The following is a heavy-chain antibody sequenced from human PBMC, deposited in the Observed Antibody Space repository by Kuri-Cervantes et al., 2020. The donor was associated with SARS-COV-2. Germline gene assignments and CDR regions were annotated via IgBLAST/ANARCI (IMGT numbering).Heavy chain of an antibody. V-gene: IGHV4-39*07. J-gene: IGHJ3*02. CDR1: GGSISSSSYY. CDR3: ARTRMVNTAMAYSGAFDI. D-gene: IGHD5-18*01. CDR2: INHSGST. Sequence: SETLSLTCTVSGGSISSSSYYWGWIRQPPGKGLEWIGEINHSGSTNYNPSLKSRVTISVDTSKNQFSLKLSSVTAADTAVYYCARTRMVNTAMAYSGAFDIWGQGTMVTVSS.